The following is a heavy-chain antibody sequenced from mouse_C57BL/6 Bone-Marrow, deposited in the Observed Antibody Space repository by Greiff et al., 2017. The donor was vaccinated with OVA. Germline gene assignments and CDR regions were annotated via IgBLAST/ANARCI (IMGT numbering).Heavy chain of an antibody. CDR1: GFNIKDDY. J-gene: IGHJ1*03. CDR3: TEGWYFDV. CDR2: IDPENGDT. V-gene: IGHV14-4*01. Sequence: EVQLQQSGAELVRPGASVKLSCTASGFNIKDDYMHWVKQRPEQGLEWIGWIDPENGDTEYASKFQGKATITADTSSNTAYLQLSSLTSEDTAVYYSTEGWYFDVWGTGTTVTVSA.